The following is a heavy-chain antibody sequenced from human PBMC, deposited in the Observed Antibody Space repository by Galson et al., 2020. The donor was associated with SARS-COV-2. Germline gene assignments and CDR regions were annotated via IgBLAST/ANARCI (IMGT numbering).Heavy chain of an antibody. J-gene: IGHJ3*01. CDR3: AKPRVVTAWSAFDV. D-gene: IGHD2-21*02. CDR1: GFTFSSYA. CDR2: ITSSGDYT. V-gene: IGHV3-23*01. Sequence: GESLKISCAASGFTFSSYAMSWVRQAPGKGLEWVSVITSSGDYTYYADSVKGRFTISRDNSKNTLYLQMNSLRAEDTALYYCAKPRVVTAWSAFDVWGQGTMVTVSS.